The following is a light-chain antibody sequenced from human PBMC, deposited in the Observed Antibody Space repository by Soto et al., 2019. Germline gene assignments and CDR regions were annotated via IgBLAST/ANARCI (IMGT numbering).Light chain of an antibody. CDR1: QYINTR. V-gene: IGKV3-11*01. Sequence: EIVLTQSPATLSSFPGDRLTLSCRASQYINTRLAWYQHRPGQXPXXLIYQTSIRAAGIPARFSASGSGTDVTLTISDVQPEDFALYYCHQRQSWPRTFGQGPRWIS. J-gene: IGKJ1*01. CDR2: QTS. CDR3: HQRQSWPRT.